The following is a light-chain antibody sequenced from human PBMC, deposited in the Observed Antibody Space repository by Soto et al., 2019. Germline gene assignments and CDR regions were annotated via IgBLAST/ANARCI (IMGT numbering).Light chain of an antibody. CDR3: NSYTSSNTYV. Sequence: QSVLTQPASVSGSPGQAFTISCSGSGXDVGAHNFVSWYQHHPGKAPKLMIYEVSNRPSGVSNRFSGSKSGNTASLTISGLQAEDEADYYCNSYTSSNTYVFGSGTKVTVL. J-gene: IGLJ1*01. V-gene: IGLV2-14*01. CDR1: GXDVGAHNF. CDR2: EVS.